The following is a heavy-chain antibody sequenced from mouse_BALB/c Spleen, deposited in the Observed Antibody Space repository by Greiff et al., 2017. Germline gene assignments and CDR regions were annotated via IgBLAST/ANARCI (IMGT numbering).Heavy chain of an antibody. J-gene: IGHJ3*01. V-gene: IGHV14-3*02. CDR2: IDPANGNT. Sequence: EVQLQQSGAELVKPGASVKLSCTASGFNIKDTYMHWVKQRPEQGLEWVGRIDPANGNTKYDPKFQGKATITAATSSNTAYLQLSSLTSEDTAVYYCARSLYGNPAWFAYWGQGTLVTVSA. CDR1: GFNIKDTY. CDR3: ARSLYGNPAWFAY. D-gene: IGHD2-1*01.